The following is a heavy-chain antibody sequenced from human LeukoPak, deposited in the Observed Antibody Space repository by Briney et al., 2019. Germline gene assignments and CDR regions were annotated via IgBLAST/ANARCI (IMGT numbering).Heavy chain of an antibody. V-gene: IGHV4-38-2*02. CDR2: IYYSGST. D-gene: IGHD6-13*01. CDR3: ARKIIAADYYYYYYYMDV. Sequence: SETLSLTCSVSTYSISSAYYWGWIRQPPGKGLEWIGSIYYSGSTYYNPSLKSRVTISVDTSKNQFSLKLSSVTAADTAVYYCARKIIAADYYYYYYYMDVWGKGTTVTVSS. J-gene: IGHJ6*03. CDR1: TYSISSAYY.